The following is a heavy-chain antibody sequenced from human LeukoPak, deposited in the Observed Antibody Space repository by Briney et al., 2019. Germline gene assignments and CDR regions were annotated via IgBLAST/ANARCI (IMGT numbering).Heavy chain of an antibody. J-gene: IGHJ3*02. D-gene: IGHD5-18*01. CDR3: ARGGIQIEYAFDI. CDR1: GFTFSSYT. Sequence: GGSLRLSCAASGFTFSSYTMNWVRQAPGKGLEWVSSISSSSSYIYYADSVKGRFTISRDNSKNTLYLQMNSLRAEDTAVYYCARGGIQIEYAFDIWGQGTMVTVSS. CDR2: ISSSSSYI. V-gene: IGHV3-21*04.